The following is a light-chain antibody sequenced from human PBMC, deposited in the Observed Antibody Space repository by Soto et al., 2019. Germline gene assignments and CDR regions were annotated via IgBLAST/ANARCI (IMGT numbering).Light chain of an antibody. CDR3: NSYTRFSTYV. CDR2: EVS. V-gene: IGLV2-14*01. J-gene: IGLJ1*01. Sequence: QSVLTQPASVSGSPGQSITISCTGTSSDVGVYDYVSWYQQHPGEAPKLMIYEVSYRPSGVSSRFSGSKSGNTASLTISGLQAEDEADYYCNSYTRFSTYVFGTGTKLTVL. CDR1: SSDVGVYDY.